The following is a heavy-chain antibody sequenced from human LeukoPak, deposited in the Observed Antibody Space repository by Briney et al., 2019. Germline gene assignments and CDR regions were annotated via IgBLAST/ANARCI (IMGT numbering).Heavy chain of an antibody. CDR2: INPTGGST. V-gene: IGHV1-46*01. CDR1: GYTFTSYY. Sequence: ASVKVSCKASGYTFTSYYMHWVRQAPGQGLEWMGLINPTGGSTGYAQKFQGRVTISRNNSISTAYMELSSLRSEDTAVYYCARRLGVRWDLQAFDIWGQGTMVTVSS. J-gene: IGHJ3*02. D-gene: IGHD4-23*01. CDR3: ARRLGVRWDLQAFDI.